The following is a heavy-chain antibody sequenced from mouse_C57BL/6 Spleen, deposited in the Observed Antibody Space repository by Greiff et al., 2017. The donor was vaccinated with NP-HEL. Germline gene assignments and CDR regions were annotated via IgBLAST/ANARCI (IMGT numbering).Heavy chain of an antibody. Sequence: VQVVESGAELARPGASVKLSCKASGYTFTSYGISWVKQRTGQGLEWIGEIYPRSGNTYYNEKFKGKATLTADKSSSTAYMELRSLTSEDSAVYFCARWRDSMDYWGQGTSVTVSS. CDR3: ARWRDSMDY. V-gene: IGHV1-81*01. J-gene: IGHJ4*01. D-gene: IGHD3-3*01. CDR2: IYPRSGNT. CDR1: GYTFTSYG.